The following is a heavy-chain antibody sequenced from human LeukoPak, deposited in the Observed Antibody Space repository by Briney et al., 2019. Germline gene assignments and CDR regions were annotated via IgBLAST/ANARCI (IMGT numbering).Heavy chain of an antibody. D-gene: IGHD4-23*01. CDR1: GYTLTELS. J-gene: IGHJ4*02. CDR2: FDPEDGET. V-gene: IGHV1-24*01. Sequence: ASVKVSCKVSGYTLTELSMHWVRQAPGKGLEWMGGFDPEDGETIYAQKFQGRVTMTEDTSTDTAYMEQSSLRSEDTAVYYCATDLGGNPYFDYWGQGTLVTVSS. CDR3: ATDLGGNPYFDY.